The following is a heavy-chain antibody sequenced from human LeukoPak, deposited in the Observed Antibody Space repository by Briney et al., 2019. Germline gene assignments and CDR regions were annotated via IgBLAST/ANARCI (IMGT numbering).Heavy chain of an antibody. V-gene: IGHV3-9*01. J-gene: IGHJ4*02. CDR3: AKDNRRHYTSGPNPDSLH. D-gene: IGHD6-19*01. Sequence: GGSLRLSCAGSGFIFNNYAMHWVRQPPGKGLEWVSGISWNSGSIDYADSVKGRFTISRDNAKNSLYLQMNSLRVEDTAFYYCAKDNRRHYTSGPNPDSLHWDQGALVTVSS. CDR2: ISWNSGSI. CDR1: GFIFNNYA.